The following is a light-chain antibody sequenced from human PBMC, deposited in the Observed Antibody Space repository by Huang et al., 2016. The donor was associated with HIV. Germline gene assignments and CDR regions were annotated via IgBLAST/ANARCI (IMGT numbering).Light chain of an antibody. V-gene: IGKV3-15*01. Sequence: EIVMTQSPDTLSVSPGERATLSCRASQSVTSNLAWYHQKPGQAPRLLIYGASTRANGIPARFRGSGSGTEFTLTISSLQSEDVAVYYCQQYNNWPYTFGQGTKVEI. CDR1: QSVTSN. CDR2: GAS. J-gene: IGKJ2*01. CDR3: QQYNNWPYT.